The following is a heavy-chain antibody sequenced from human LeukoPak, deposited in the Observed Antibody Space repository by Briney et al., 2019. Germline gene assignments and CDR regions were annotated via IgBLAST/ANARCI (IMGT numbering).Heavy chain of an antibody. CDR3: ARGRGYYYDSSGYYY. Sequence: SETLSLTCAVSGGSFSGYYWTWIRQPPGKGLEWIGEINHSGNANYNPSLKSRVTISLDTSKNQFSLKLSSVTAADTAVYYCARGRGYYYDSSGYYYWGQGTLVTVSS. J-gene: IGHJ4*02. CDR1: GGSFSGYY. CDR2: INHSGNA. V-gene: IGHV4-34*01. D-gene: IGHD3-22*01.